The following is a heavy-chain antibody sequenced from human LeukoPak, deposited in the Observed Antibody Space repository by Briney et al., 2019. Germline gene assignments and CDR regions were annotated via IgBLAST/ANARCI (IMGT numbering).Heavy chain of an antibody. CDR1: GYTFTGYY. Sequence: GASVKVSCKASGYTFTGYYMHWVRQAPGQGLEWMGWINPDSGGTNYAQKFQGRVTMTRDTSISTAYMELSRLRSDDTAVYYCARDWRAGRYYDSSGYHYRGEYWGQGTLVTVSS. CDR3: ARDWRAGRYYDSSGYHYRGEY. J-gene: IGHJ4*02. V-gene: IGHV1-2*02. D-gene: IGHD3-22*01. CDR2: INPDSGGT.